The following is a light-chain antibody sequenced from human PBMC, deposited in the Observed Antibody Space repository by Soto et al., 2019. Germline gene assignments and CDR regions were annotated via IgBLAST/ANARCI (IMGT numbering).Light chain of an antibody. Sequence: EIVMTQSPATLSVSPGERATLSCRASRSVSSNLAWYQQKPGQAPRLLISGASTRATGIPARFSGSGSETEFTLTISSLQSEDFAVYYCQQYNNWPPYTFGQGTKLEIK. CDR3: QQYNNWPPYT. CDR2: GAS. V-gene: IGKV3-15*01. CDR1: RSVSSN. J-gene: IGKJ2*01.